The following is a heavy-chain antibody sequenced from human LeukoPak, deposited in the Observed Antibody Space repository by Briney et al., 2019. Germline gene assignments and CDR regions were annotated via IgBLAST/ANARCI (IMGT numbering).Heavy chain of an antibody. D-gene: IGHD1-26*01. CDR1: GGSISSYY. J-gene: IGHJ4*02. Sequence: SETLSLTCTVSGGSISSYYWSWIRQPPGNGLEWIGYIYYSGSTNYNPSLKSRVTISVDTSKNQFSLKLSSVTAADTAVYYCARGARSGSSAYGYWGQGTLVTVSS. V-gene: IGHV4-59*01. CDR2: IYYSGST. CDR3: ARGARSGSSAYGY.